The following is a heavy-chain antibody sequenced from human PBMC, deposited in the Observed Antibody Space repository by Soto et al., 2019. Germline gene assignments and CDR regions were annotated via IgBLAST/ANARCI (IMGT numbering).Heavy chain of an antibody. Sequence: QVQLVQSGAAVKKPGSSGKVSCQASGVTFSSETLVWVRQAPGQGLEWVGGIIPLFGTASYAQKFQGRVTITADAATSTVDMELISLRSDATAVYFCATELGENPASPFDAWGQGTLVTVSS. D-gene: IGHD3-10*01. J-gene: IGHJ4*02. CDR2: IIPLFGTA. CDR1: GVTFSSET. V-gene: IGHV1-69*01. CDR3: ATELGENPASPFDA.